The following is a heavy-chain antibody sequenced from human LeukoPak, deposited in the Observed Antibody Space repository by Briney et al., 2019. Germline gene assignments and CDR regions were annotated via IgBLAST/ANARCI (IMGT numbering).Heavy chain of an antibody. D-gene: IGHD3-3*01. J-gene: IGHJ6*03. CDR3: ARFSYYDFWSGYYLEGWASTQNYYYMDV. CDR2: INTNTGNP. V-gene: IGHV7-4-1*02. CDR1: GYTFTSYA. Sequence: GASVKVSCNASGYTFTSYAMNWVRQAPGQGLEWMGWINTNTGNPTYAQGFTGRFVFSLDTSVSTAYLQISSLKAEDTAVYYCARFSYYDFWSGYYLEGWASTQNYYYMDVWGKGTTVTVSS.